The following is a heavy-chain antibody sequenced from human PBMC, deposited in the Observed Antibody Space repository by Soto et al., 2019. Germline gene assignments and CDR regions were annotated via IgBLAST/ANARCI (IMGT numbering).Heavy chain of an antibody. D-gene: IGHD5-18*01. Sequence: ASVKVSCKTSGYTFTDYYTHWVRQAPGQGLEWMGWMNPKSGGAYFAQKFQGRVTLTRDTSIGTAYIEVNSLTSDYTAVYFCTRENIENSDGLYDAFDIWGQGTTVTVSS. CDR3: TRENIENSDGLYDAFDI. V-gene: IGHV1-2*02. CDR2: MNPKSGGA. J-gene: IGHJ3*02. CDR1: GYTFTDYY.